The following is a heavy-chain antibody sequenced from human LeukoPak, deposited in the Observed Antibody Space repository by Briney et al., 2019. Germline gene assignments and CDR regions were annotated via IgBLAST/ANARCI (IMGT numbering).Heavy chain of an antibody. J-gene: IGHJ4*02. CDR2: INHSGST. D-gene: IGHD7-27*01. CDR3: ARSAYWGYFDY. CDR1: GESFSGYY. Sequence: SETLSLTCAVYGESFSGYYWSWIRQPPGKGLEWIGEINHSGSTNYNPSLKSRVTISVDTSKNQFSLKLSSVTAADTAVYYCARSAYWGYFDYWGQGTLVTVSS. V-gene: IGHV4-34*01.